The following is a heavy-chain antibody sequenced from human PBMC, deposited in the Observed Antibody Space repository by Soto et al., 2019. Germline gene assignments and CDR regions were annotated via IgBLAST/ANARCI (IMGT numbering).Heavy chain of an antibody. J-gene: IGHJ5*02. Sequence: XVSLRLSCAASGFTFRSFTMNWVRQAPGKGLEWVSTISSNSAYIYYTDALRGRFTISRDNAKNSLHLQMKSLRAEDTAVYYCTRDASRDSSARGWFDPWGPGTLVTVSS. CDR3: TRDASRDSSARGWFDP. V-gene: IGHV3-21*01. CDR1: GFTFRSFT. D-gene: IGHD6-13*01. CDR2: ISSNSAYI.